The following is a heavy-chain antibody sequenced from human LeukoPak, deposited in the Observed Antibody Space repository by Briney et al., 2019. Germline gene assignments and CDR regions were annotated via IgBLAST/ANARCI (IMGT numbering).Heavy chain of an antibody. CDR1: GFTVSSNY. V-gene: IGHV3-66*01. CDR2: IYSGGST. J-gene: IGHJ4*02. CDR3: ARVFRAAAATDY. Sequence: PGGSLRLSCAASGFTVSSNYMSWVRQAPGKGLEWVSVIYSGGSTYYADSVKGRFTISRDNSKNTLYLQMNSLRAEDAAVYYCARVFRAAAATDYWGQGTLVTVSS. D-gene: IGHD6-13*01.